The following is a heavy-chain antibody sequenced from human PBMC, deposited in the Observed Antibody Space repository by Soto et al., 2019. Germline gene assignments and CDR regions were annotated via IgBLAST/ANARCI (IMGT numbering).Heavy chain of an antibody. D-gene: IGHD3-10*01. J-gene: IGHJ4*02. CDR1: GYTFTAYY. Sequence: GASVKVSCKASGYTFTAYYLHWVRQAPGQGLEWMGWINPNSATTKYVGKFQGRVTMTRDTSISTAYMELTDLRSDDTAVYYCARGFYKATTRIDDNWGQGTLVTVSS. V-gene: IGHV1-2*02. CDR3: ARGFYKATTRIDDN. CDR2: INPNSATT.